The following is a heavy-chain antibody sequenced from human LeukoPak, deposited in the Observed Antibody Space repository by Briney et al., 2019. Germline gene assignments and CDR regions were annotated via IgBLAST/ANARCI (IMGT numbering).Heavy chain of an antibody. Sequence: ASVKVSCKASGYTFTSYDINWVRQATGQGLEWMGWMNPNSGNTGYAQKFQGRVTMTRNTSISTAYMELSSLRSEDTAVYYCARLPGTYYYDSSGTQSSYYYGMDVWGQGTMVTVSS. CDR1: GYTFTSYD. CDR2: MNPNSGNT. CDR3: ARLPGTYYYDSSGTQSSYYYGMDV. V-gene: IGHV1-8*01. J-gene: IGHJ6*02. D-gene: IGHD3-22*01.